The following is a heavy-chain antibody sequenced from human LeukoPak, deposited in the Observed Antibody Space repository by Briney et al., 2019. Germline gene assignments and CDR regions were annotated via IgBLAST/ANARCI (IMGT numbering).Heavy chain of an antibody. V-gene: IGHV6-1*01. CDR2: TYYRSRWNY. CDR1: GDSVSNDNAV. D-gene: IGHD5-24*01. CDR3: ARGKMATGFDR. J-gene: IGHJ4*02. Sequence: SQTLSLTCAISGDSVSNDNAVWNWIRQSPSRGLEWLGRTYYRSRWNYDYAVSVKGRMTINPDTSKNHFSLQLNSLAPEDTALYYCARGKMATGFDRWGQGTPVTVSS.